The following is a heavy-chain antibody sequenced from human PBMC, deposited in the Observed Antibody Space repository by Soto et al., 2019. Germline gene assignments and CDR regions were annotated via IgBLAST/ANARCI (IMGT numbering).Heavy chain of an antibody. CDR2: ISAYNGNT. Sequence: QVQLVQSGAEVKKPGASVKVSCKASGYTFTSYGISWVRQAPGQGLEWMGWISAYNGNTNYAQKLQVRVTMTSDTATSKAYMELRSLRSDDTAVYYCARWCGGYCSGGSCYSSPYNWFDPWGQGTLVTVSS. D-gene: IGHD2-15*01. J-gene: IGHJ5*02. CDR1: GYTFTSYG. V-gene: IGHV1-18*01. CDR3: ARWCGGYCSGGSCYSSPYNWFDP.